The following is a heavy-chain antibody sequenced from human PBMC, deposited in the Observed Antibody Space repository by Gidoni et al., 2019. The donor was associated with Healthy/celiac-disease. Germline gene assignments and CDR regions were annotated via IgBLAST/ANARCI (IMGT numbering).Heavy chain of an antibody. Sequence: QVQLVQSGAEVKKPGASVQVSCKASGYTFTSYYMPWVRQAPGQGLEWMGIINPSGGSTSYAQKFQGRVTMTRDTSTSTVYMELSSLRSEDTAVYYCARDSDIVVVPAQYYYYYYGMDVWGQGTTVTVSS. J-gene: IGHJ6*02. CDR3: ARDSDIVVVPAQYYYYYYGMDV. CDR1: GYTFTSYY. D-gene: IGHD2-2*01. CDR2: INPSGGST. V-gene: IGHV1-46*01.